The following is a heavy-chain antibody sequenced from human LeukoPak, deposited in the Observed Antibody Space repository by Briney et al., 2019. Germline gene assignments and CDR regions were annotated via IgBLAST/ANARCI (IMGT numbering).Heavy chain of an antibody. D-gene: IGHD5-18*01. CDR2: IYSGGST. V-gene: IGHV3-66*01. CDR3: ARLRGYSYGYGDY. CDR1: GFTVSSNY. Sequence: GGSLRLSCAASGFTVSSNYMSWVRQAPGKGLEWVSVIYSGGSTYYADSVKGRFAISRDNAKNSLYLQMVSLRAEDTAVYYCARLRGYSYGYGDYWGQGTLVTVSS. J-gene: IGHJ4*02.